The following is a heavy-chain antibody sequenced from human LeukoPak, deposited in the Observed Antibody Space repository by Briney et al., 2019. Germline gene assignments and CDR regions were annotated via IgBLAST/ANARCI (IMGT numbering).Heavy chain of an antibody. CDR3: ARDSRLIGDWFDP. V-gene: IGHV3-48*03. CDR1: GFTISSYE. CDR2: ISHSGTTM. Sequence: GGSLRLSCTASGFTISSYEMSWVRQAPGKGPEWLSYISHSGTTMTYADSVKGRFTVSRDNAKNSLYLQMNSLRVEDTAVYYCARDSRLIGDWFDPWGQGTLVTVS. D-gene: IGHD2-8*01. J-gene: IGHJ5*02.